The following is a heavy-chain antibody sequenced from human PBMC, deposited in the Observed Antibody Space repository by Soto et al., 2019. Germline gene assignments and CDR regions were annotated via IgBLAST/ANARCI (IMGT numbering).Heavy chain of an antibody. CDR3: VRDWCHFGGYKI. CDR2: IWANGINK. CDR1: GVPFTTKS. J-gene: IGHJ3*02. D-gene: IGHD3-22*01. Sequence: RFLRRNCVDFGVPFTTKSIHWVRQAPDKGLEWLAVIWANGINKYYADSVRGRFTISRDNSKNTLDLQMNNLRAEDTALYYCVRDWCHFGGYKIWG. V-gene: IGHV3-33*01.